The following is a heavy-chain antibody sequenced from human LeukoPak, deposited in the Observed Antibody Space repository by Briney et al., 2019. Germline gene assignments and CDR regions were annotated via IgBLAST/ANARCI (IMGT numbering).Heavy chain of an antibody. J-gene: IGHJ4*02. D-gene: IGHD2-21*01. CDR1: GFTFNKYW. V-gene: IGHV3-7*01. CDR3: ATEGDYKLAYFY. Sequence: GGSLRLSCAASGFTFNKYWMSWVRQAPGKGLEWVANINQDGTKKNYVDSVKGRFTIFRDNAQNSLYLQLNSLRPEDTTVYCCATEGDYKLAYFYWGQGSLVTVSS. CDR2: INQDGTKK.